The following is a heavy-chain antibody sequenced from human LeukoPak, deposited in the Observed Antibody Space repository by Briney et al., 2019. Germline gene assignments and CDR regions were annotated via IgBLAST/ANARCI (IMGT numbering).Heavy chain of an antibody. D-gene: IGHD1-26*01. V-gene: IGHV6-1*01. Sequence: RTLWLTCAISGDSVSSNSAAWNCIRQSPSRGLEWLGRTYYRSKWYNDYAVSVKSRITINPDTSKNQFSLQLNSVTPEDTAVYYCARDSWSGGSYDSSWGQGTLVTVSS. CDR1: GDSVSSNSAA. CDR2: TYYRSKWYN. CDR3: ARDSWSGGSYDSS. J-gene: IGHJ4*02.